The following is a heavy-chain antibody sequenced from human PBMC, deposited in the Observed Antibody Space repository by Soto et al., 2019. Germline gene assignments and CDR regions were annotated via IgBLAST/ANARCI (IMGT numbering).Heavy chain of an antibody. V-gene: IGHV4-34*01. CDR1: GESFSGYY. Sequence: PSETLSLTCAVYGESFSGYYWTWIRQPPGKGLEWIGEINHSGSTNYNPSLKSRVTISVDTSKNQFSLKLTSVTAADTAVYYCARRSYDILTGYYKTVDYWGQGTPVTVS. D-gene: IGHD3-9*01. CDR2: INHSGST. CDR3: ARRSYDILTGYYKTVDY. J-gene: IGHJ4*02.